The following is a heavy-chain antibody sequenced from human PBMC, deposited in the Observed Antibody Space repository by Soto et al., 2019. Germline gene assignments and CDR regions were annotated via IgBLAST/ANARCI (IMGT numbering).Heavy chain of an antibody. CDR3: ARDKRGRDWHGEDH. J-gene: IGHJ4*01. V-gene: IGHV1-18*01. CDR2: INSDNGNT. CDR1: GYTFSNSG. Sequence: GASVKVSCKASGYTFSNSGISWVRQAPGQGLERLGWINSDNGNTNYAQHLQGRVTLTTDTSTSTAYMDLRSLRSDDTAVYYCARDKRGRDWHGEDHWG. D-gene: IGHD2-21*02.